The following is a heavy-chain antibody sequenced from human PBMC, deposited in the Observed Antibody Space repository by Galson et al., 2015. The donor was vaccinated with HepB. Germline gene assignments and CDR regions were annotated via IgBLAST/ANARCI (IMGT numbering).Heavy chain of an antibody. V-gene: IGHV1-18*01. Sequence: SCKASGYTFTSYGISWVRQAPGQGLEWMGWISAYNGNTNYAQKLQGRVTMTTDTSTSTAYMELRSLRSDDTAVYYCAREIYYDSSGYYYVSGAFDIWGQGTMVTVSS. CDR1: GYTFTSYG. D-gene: IGHD3-22*01. J-gene: IGHJ3*02. CDR2: ISAYNGNT. CDR3: AREIYYDSSGYYYVSGAFDI.